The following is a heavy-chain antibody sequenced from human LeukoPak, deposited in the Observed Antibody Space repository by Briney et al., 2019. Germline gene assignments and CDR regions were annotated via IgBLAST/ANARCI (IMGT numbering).Heavy chain of an antibody. J-gene: IGHJ3*02. CDR3: ARAMYYYDSSGYYYVHAFDI. CDR1: GGSISSYY. CDR2: IYYSGST. Sequence: SETLSLTCTVSGGSISSYYWNWLRQPPGKGLEWIGDIYYSGSTNYNPSLKSRVTISVDTSKNQFSLKLSSVTAADTAVYYCARAMYYYDSSGYYYVHAFDIWGQGTMVTVSS. D-gene: IGHD3-22*01. V-gene: IGHV4-59*01.